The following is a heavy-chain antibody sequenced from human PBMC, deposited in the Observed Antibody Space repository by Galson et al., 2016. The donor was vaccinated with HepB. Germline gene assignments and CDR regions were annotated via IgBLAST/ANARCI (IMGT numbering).Heavy chain of an antibody. V-gene: IGHV3-74*03. CDR1: GFTFTSHW. J-gene: IGHJ4*02. D-gene: IGHD3-9*01. CDR2: INSDGSST. Sequence: SLRLSCAASGFTFTSHWMHWVRQAPGKGLVWVSRINSDGSSTKYADSVKGRFTISRDNAKNTLYLQMNRLRAEDTAVYFCTTVPGDAAGYSFDYWGQESLVTVSS. CDR3: TTVPGDAAGYSFDY.